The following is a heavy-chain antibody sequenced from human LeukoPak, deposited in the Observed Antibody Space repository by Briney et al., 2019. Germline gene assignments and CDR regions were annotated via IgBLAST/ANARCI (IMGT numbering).Heavy chain of an antibody. CDR3: ATHHIYDFWSGYHYYYYYMDV. D-gene: IGHD3-3*01. J-gene: IGHJ6*03. Sequence: SSVKVSCKASGGTFSSYAISWVRQAPGQGLEWMGRIIPIFGTANYAQRFQGRVTITTDESTSTAYMELSSLRSEDTAVYYCATHHIYDFWSGYHYYYYYMDVWGKGTTVTVSS. CDR2: IIPIFGTA. V-gene: IGHV1-69*05. CDR1: GGTFSSYA.